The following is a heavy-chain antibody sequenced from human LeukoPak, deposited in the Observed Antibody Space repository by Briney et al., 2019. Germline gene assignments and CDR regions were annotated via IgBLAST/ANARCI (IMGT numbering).Heavy chain of an antibody. J-gene: IGHJ4*02. Sequence: GGSLRLSCAASGFTFSSYWMSWVRQAPGKGLEWVANIKQDGSEKYYVDSVKGRFTISRDSANNSLYLQMNSPRAEDTAVYYCARDWDSSSSFDYWGQGTLVTVSS. CDR2: IKQDGSEK. CDR3: ARDWDSSSSFDY. V-gene: IGHV3-7*01. D-gene: IGHD6-6*01. CDR1: GFTFSSYW.